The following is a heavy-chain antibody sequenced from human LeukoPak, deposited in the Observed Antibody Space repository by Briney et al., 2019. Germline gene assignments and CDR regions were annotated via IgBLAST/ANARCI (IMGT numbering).Heavy chain of an antibody. CDR1: GYTLTELS. V-gene: IGHV1-24*01. CDR3: ATLEGPAAMSGYYYYGMDV. D-gene: IGHD2-2*01. J-gene: IGHJ6*02. Sequence: ASVKVSCKVSGYTLTELSMHWVRQAPGKGLERMGGFDPEDGETIYAQKFQGRVTMTEDTSTDTAYMELSSLRSEDTAVYYCATLEGPAAMSGYYYYGMDVWGQGTTVTVSS. CDR2: FDPEDGET.